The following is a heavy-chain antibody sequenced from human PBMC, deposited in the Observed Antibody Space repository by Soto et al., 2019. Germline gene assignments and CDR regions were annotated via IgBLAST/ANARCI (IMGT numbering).Heavy chain of an antibody. CDR1: GYTFNTYG. J-gene: IGHJ5*02. D-gene: IGHD6-6*01. CDR2: ISAYDGKT. V-gene: IGHV1-18*01. CDR3: ARVTLMRSSSPPPRFDP. Sequence: ASVKVSCKTSGYTFNTYGINWVRQAPGQGLELMGWISAYDGKTTYAEKFQGRVTLTTDTSTSTAYMELRSLRSDDTAVYYCARVTLMRSSSPPPRFDPRGQGTLVTVSS.